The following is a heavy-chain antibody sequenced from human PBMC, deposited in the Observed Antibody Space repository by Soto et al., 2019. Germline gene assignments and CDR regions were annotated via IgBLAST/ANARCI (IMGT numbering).Heavy chain of an antibody. CDR3: ASVDTAMVDAFDI. Sequence: SVKVSCKASGGTFSSYAISWVRQAPGQGLEWMGGIIPIFGTANYAQKFQGRVTITADKSTSTAYMELSSLRSEDTAVYYCASVDTAMVDAFDIWGQGTMGTVSS. CDR2: IIPIFGTA. V-gene: IGHV1-69*06. D-gene: IGHD5-18*01. CDR1: GGTFSSYA. J-gene: IGHJ3*02.